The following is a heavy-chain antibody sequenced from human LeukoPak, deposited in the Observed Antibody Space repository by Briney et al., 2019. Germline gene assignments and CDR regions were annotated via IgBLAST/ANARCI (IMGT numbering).Heavy chain of an antibody. CDR2: ISAYNGNT. V-gene: IGHV1-18*01. CDR3: ARDLVAVAGMLIDY. D-gene: IGHD6-19*01. CDR1: GYTFTSYG. Sequence: ASVKVSCKASGYTFTSYGISWVRQAPGQGLEWMGWISAYNGNTNYAQKRQGRVTMTTDTSKSTAYLELRSLRSDDTAVYYCARDLVAVAGMLIDYWGQGTLVTVSS. J-gene: IGHJ4*02.